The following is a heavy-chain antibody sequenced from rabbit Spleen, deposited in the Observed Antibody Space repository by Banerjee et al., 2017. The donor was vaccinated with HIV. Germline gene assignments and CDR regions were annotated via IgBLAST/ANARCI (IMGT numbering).Heavy chain of an antibody. CDR2: IDPVFGIT. Sequence: QSLEESGGDLVKPGASLTLTCTASGVSFSISSYMCWVRQAPGKGLEWIGYIDPVFGITYYANWVNGRFSISRENAQNTVFLQMTSLTAADTATYFCARKDDGDYTAINLWGPGTLVTVS. V-gene: IGHV1S40*01. D-gene: IGHD2-1*01. J-gene: IGHJ4*01. CDR1: GVSFSISSY. CDR3: ARKDDGDYTAINL.